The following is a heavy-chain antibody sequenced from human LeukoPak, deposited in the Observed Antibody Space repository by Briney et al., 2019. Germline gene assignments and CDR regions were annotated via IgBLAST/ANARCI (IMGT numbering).Heavy chain of an antibody. CDR3: ARGDCSGGSCYPEYYYYYYMDV. V-gene: IGHV1-8*01. J-gene: IGHJ6*03. Sequence: ASVTVSFKSSGYTFTIYDINWVRQAPGQGLEWMGWMNPNSGNTGYAQKFQGRVTMTRNTSISTAYMELSSLRSEDTAVYYCARGDCSGGSCYPEYYYYYYMDVWGKGTTVTVSS. CDR1: GYTFTIYD. CDR2: MNPNSGNT. D-gene: IGHD2-15*01.